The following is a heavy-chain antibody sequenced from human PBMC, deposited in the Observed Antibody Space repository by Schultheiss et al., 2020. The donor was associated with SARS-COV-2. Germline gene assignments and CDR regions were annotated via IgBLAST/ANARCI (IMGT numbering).Heavy chain of an antibody. CDR3: ARAGIAREGYWFDP. D-gene: IGHD6-13*01. Sequence: SETLSLTCTVSGGSISSYYWSWIRQPAGKGLEWIGRIYTSGSTNYNPSLKSRVTISVDTSKNQFSLKLSSVTAADTAVYYCARAGIAREGYWFDPWGQGTLVTVSS. CDR1: GGSISSYY. J-gene: IGHJ5*02. V-gene: IGHV4-4*07. CDR2: IYTSGST.